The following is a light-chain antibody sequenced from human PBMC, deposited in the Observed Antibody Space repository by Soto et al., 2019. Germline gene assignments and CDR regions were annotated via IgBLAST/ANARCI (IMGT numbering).Light chain of an antibody. CDR1: QSIDTA. J-gene: IGKJ2*01. CDR2: RAS. V-gene: IGKV1-5*03. Sequence: DIQMTQSPSTLSASVGDRVTITCRASQSIDTALAWYQQKPGKAPNLLIYRASNLESGVPSRFSGSGSGTEFTLAISSLQPDDFAVYYCQHYGSSPTFGQGAKLEIK. CDR3: QHYGSSPT.